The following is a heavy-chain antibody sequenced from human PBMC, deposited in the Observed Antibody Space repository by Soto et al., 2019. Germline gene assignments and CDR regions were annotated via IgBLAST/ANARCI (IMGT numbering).Heavy chain of an antibody. CDR2: ISSSSSYI. CDR3: ARACSSTSRTNWFDP. CDR1: GFTFSSYS. V-gene: IGHV3-21*01. Sequence: GGSLRLSCAASGFTFSSYSMNWVRQAPGKGLEWVSSISSSSSYIYYADSVKGRFTISRDNAKNSLYLQMNSLRAEDTAVYYCARACSSTSRTNWFDPWGQGTLVTVSS. J-gene: IGHJ5*02. D-gene: IGHD2-2*01.